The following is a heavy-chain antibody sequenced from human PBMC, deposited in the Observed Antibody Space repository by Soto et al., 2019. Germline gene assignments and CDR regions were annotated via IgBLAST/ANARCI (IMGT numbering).Heavy chain of an antibody. Sequence: QVQLVQSGAEVKKPGSSVKVSCKASGGTFSSYAISWVRQAPGQGLEWMGGIIPIFGTANYAQKFQGRVTITADESTSTAYMELSSLRSEDTAVYYCATLGYSYGPDYYYYGMDVWGQGTTVTVSS. V-gene: IGHV1-69*12. D-gene: IGHD5-18*01. J-gene: IGHJ6*02. CDR1: GGTFSSYA. CDR2: IIPIFGTA. CDR3: ATLGYSYGPDYYYYGMDV.